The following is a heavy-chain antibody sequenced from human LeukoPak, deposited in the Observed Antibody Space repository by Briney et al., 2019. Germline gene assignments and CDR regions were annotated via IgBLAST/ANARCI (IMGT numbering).Heavy chain of an antibody. D-gene: IGHD4-17*01. CDR1: GISFSNYS. CDR3: ARAGYGEGSDFDY. Sequence: PGGSLRLSCAASGISFSNYSMNWVRQAPGKGLEWVSLISSSSRFIYYGDSVKGRFTISRDNSKNTLYLQMNSLRAEDTAVYYCARAGYGEGSDFDYWGQGTLVTVSS. J-gene: IGHJ4*02. CDR2: ISSSSRFI. V-gene: IGHV3-21*01.